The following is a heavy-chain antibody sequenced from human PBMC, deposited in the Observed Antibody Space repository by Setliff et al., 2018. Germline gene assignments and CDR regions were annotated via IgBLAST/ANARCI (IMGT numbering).Heavy chain of an antibody. D-gene: IGHD3-22*01. CDR1: GYSFTNYY. J-gene: IGHJ3*02. Sequence: SVKVSCKASGYSFTNYYIHWVRQAPGQGLEWVGIINPSGGTANYAQKFQGRVTITADESTSTAYMELSSLRSEDTAVYYCARDGDNYYDSSGYYLNHAFDIWGQGTMVTVSS. CDR2: INPSGGTA. CDR3: ARDGDNYYDSSGYYLNHAFDI. V-gene: IGHV1-46*01.